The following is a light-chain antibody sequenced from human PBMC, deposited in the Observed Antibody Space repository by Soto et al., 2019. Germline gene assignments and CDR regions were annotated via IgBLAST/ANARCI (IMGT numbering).Light chain of an antibody. CDR3: CSFAGSNILI. CDR1: SSDVGAYNY. V-gene: IGLV2-14*01. CDR2: EVS. Sequence: QSALTQPASVSGSPGQSITISCTGTSSDVGAYNYVSWYQQHPGKAPKLMIYEVSNRPSGVSDRFSGSRSGNTASLTISGLQAEDEADYDCCSFAGSNILIFGGGTKLTVL. J-gene: IGLJ2*01.